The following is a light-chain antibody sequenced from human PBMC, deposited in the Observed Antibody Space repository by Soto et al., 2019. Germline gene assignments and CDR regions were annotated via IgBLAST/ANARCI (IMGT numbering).Light chain of an antibody. CDR2: DAS. V-gene: IGKV3-11*01. CDR1: QSVSSY. CDR3: QQLSDWPPT. Sequence: EIVLTQSPATLSLSPGERATLSCRASQSVSSYLAWYQQKPGQAPRLLIYDASSRATAIPARFSASGSGTDFTLTISSLEPEDFAVYYCQQLSDWPPTFGQGTKVEIK. J-gene: IGKJ1*01.